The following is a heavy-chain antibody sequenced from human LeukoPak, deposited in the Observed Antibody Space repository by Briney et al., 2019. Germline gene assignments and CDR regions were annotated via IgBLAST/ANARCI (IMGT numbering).Heavy chain of an antibody. CDR2: IYYSGTT. CDR3: ARGGKWLQIGY. D-gene: IGHD5-24*01. V-gene: IGHV4-59*01. J-gene: IGHJ4*02. CDR1: GGSISSDY. Sequence: SETLSLTCTVSGGSISSDYWSWIRQPPGKGLEWIGYIYYSGTTNYNPSLKSRVTISVDTSKNQFSLKLTSVTAADTVVYYWARGGKWLQIGYWGQGTLVTVSS.